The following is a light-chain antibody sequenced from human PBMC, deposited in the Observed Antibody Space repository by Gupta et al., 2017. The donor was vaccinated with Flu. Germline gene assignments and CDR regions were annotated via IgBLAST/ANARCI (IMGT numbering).Light chain of an antibody. Sequence: PSSVSASVGDKVTITCRASHDIRHWLAWYQQKPGKAPKILIHVASSLQSGVPSRFSGSGSGTDFTLTINSLQPEDFATYYCQQTNSFPITFGQGTRLEIK. V-gene: IGKV1-12*01. CDR1: HDIRHW. J-gene: IGKJ5*01. CDR2: VAS. CDR3: QQTNSFPIT.